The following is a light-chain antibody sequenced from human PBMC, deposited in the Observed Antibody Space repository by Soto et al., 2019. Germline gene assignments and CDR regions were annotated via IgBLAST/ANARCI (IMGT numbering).Light chain of an antibody. Sequence: EIVMTQSPDTLSVSPGGRATLSCRTSQSITTKLAWYQQKPGQSPRLLISDASTRATGIPARFSGSGSDTEFTLTISSLHSEDFAVYFCQQYNSWPRTFGQGTKVDIK. CDR2: DAS. V-gene: IGKV3-15*01. CDR1: QSITTK. J-gene: IGKJ1*01. CDR3: QQYNSWPRT.